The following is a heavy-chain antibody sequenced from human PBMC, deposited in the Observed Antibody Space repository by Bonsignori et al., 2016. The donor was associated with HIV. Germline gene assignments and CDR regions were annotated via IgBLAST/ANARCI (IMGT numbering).Heavy chain of an antibody. J-gene: IGHJ4*02. CDR2: ISPGTGDT. V-gene: IGHV1-18*01. CDR3: TRGDMSGWADFDL. Sequence: WVRQAPGQRPEWMGWISPGTGDTDSAQSFQGRLTMTTDRSTTTAYMELRSLRSDDTAVYYCTRGDMSGWADFDLWGQGTLVTVSS. D-gene: IGHD3-3*01.